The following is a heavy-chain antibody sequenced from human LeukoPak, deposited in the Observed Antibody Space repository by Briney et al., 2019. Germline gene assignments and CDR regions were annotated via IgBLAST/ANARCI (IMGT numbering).Heavy chain of an antibody. CDR2: ITGSGGST. Sequence: GGSLRLSCAGSGFTFSTYAMSWVRQAPGKGLEWVSTITGSGGSTYYADPVKGRFTISRDNSKNTLYLHLNSLRAEDTAVYYCAKPPTYCGGDCYDHRGQGTLVTVSS. CDR1: GFTFSTYA. J-gene: IGHJ4*02. V-gene: IGHV3-23*01. D-gene: IGHD2-21*01. CDR3: AKPPTYCGGDCYDH.